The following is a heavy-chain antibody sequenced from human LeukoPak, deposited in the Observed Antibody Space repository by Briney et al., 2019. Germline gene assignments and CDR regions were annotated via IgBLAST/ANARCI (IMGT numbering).Heavy chain of an antibody. CDR3: AKENSLLWFGEPYFDY. V-gene: IGHV3-53*01. D-gene: IGHD3-10*01. CDR1: GFTVSSNY. Sequence: PGGSLRLSCAASGFTVSSNYMSWVRQAPGKGLEWVSVIYSGGSTYYADSVKGRFTISRDNSKNTLYLQMNSLRAEDTAVYYCAKENSLLWFGEPYFDYWGQGTLVTVSS. J-gene: IGHJ4*02. CDR2: IYSGGST.